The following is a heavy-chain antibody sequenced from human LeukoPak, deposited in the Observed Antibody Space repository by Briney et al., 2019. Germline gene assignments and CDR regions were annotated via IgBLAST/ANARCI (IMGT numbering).Heavy chain of an antibody. CDR2: TSSSSSYI. V-gene: IGHV3-21*01. CDR3: ARGYYYDSSPGY. CDR1: GFTFSSYS. J-gene: IGHJ4*02. Sequence: GGSLRLSCAASGFTFSSYSMNWVRQAPGKGLEWVSSTSSSSSYIYYADSVKGRFTISRDNAKNSLYLQMNSLRAEDTAVYYCARGYYYDSSPGYWGQGTLVTVSS. D-gene: IGHD3-22*01.